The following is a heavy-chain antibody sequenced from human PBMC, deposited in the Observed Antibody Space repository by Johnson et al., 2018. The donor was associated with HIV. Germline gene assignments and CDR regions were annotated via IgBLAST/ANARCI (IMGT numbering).Heavy chain of an antibody. V-gene: IGHV3-30*04. CDR3: ARDTWDAFDI. CDR1: GFTFSSYA. CDR2: ISYDGSNK. Sequence: QVQLVESGGGVVQPGRSLRLSCAASGFTFSSYAMHWVRQAPGKGLEWVAVISYDGSNKYYADSVKGRFTISRDNSKNTLYLQMNSLRAEDTAVYYCARDTWDAFDIWGQGTMVTVSS. J-gene: IGHJ3*02.